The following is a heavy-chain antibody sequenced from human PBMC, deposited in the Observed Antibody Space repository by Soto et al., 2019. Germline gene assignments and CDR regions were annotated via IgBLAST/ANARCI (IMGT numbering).Heavy chain of an antibody. CDR3: ATAIFGVVSEYYYYYGMDV. D-gene: IGHD3-3*01. V-gene: IGHV1-69*06. Sequence: GASVKVSCKASGGTFSSYAISWVLQAPGQGLEWMGGIIPIFGTANYAQKFQGRVTITADKSTSTAYMELSSLRSEDTAVYYCATAIFGVVSEYYYYYGMDVWGQGTTVTVSS. CDR1: GGTFSSYA. J-gene: IGHJ6*02. CDR2: IIPIFGTA.